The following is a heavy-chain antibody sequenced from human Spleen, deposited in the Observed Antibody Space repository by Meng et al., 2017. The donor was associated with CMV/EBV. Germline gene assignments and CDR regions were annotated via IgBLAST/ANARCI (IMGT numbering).Heavy chain of an antibody. D-gene: IGHD3-16*01. CDR2: LYYTGTYSGST. J-gene: IGHJ6*02. Sequence: SETLSLTCTVSGDSISTYYWSWIRQPPGKGLEWIGCLYYTGTYSGSTNYNPSLRSRVTISVDTSKNQFSLKLSSVTAADTAFYYCARAGDSGNLRFHYYGVDVWGQGTTVTVSS. CDR3: ARAGDSGNLRFHYYGVDV. V-gene: IGHV4-59*01. CDR1: GDSISTYY.